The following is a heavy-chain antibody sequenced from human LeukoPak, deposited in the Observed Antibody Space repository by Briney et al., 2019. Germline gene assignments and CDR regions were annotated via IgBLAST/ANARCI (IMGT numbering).Heavy chain of an antibody. Sequence: GGSLRLSCAASGFTFSSYTMSWVRQAPGKGLEWVSSISSSSSYIYYADSVKGRFTISRDNAKNSLYLQMNSLRAEDTAVYYCASTAGRDYYDSSGSHPVDYWGQGTLVTVSS. CDR2: ISSSSSYI. J-gene: IGHJ4*02. D-gene: IGHD3-22*01. V-gene: IGHV3-21*01. CDR3: ASTAGRDYYDSSGSHPVDY. CDR1: GFTFSSYT.